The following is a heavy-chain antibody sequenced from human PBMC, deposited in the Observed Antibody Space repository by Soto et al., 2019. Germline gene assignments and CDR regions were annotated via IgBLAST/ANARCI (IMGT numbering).Heavy chain of an antibody. D-gene: IGHD4-17*01. V-gene: IGHV1-69*13. Sequence: AASVKVSFKASGGTFSSYAISWLRQAPGQGLEWMGGIIPIFGTANYAQKFQGRVTITADESTSTAYMELSSLRSEDTAVYYCARNLQPDYGDYGSDYWGQGTLVTVSS. CDR1: GGTFSSYA. J-gene: IGHJ4*02. CDR2: IIPIFGTA. CDR3: ARNLQPDYGDYGSDY.